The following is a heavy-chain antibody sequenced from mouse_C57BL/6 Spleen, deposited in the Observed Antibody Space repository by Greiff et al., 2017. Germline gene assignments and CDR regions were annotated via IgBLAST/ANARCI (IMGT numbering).Heavy chain of an antibody. CDR2: ISYDGSN. CDR3: ARDDYDEAY. CDR1: GYSITSGYY. D-gene: IGHD2-4*01. J-gene: IGHJ3*01. Sequence: EVQLQESGPGLVKPSQSLSLTCSVTGYSITSGYYWNWIRQLPGNKLEWMGYISYDGSNNYNPSLKNRISITRDTSKNQFFLKLNSVTTEDTATYYCARDDYDEAYWGQGTLVTVSA. V-gene: IGHV3-6*01.